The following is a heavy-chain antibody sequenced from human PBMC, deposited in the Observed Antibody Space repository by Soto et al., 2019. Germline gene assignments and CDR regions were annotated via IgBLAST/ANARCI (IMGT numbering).Heavy chain of an antibody. D-gene: IGHD4-17*01. CDR2: IKSKTDGGTT. V-gene: IGHV3-15*01. CDR1: GFTFSNAW. CDR3: TYYGDYFDY. Sequence: GESLKISCAASGFTFSNAWMSWVRQAPGKGLEWVGRIKSKTDGGTTDYAAPVKGRFTISRDDSKNTLYLQMNSLKTEDTAVYYSTYYGDYFDYWGQGTLVTVSS. J-gene: IGHJ4*02.